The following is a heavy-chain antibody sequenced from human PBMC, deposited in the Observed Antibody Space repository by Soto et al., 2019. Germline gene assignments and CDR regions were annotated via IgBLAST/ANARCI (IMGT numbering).Heavy chain of an antibody. J-gene: IGHJ4*02. CDR2: IYYNGNT. D-gene: IGHD6-13*01. Sequence: LSLTCTVSGASISSYYWNWIRQSPGKGLEWIGHIYYNGNTKYNPFLESRLTISVDRSKNQFSLKLSSVTAADTAVYYCASGQQLVRNYWGQGTLVTSPQ. CDR3: ASGQQLVRNY. CDR1: GASISSYY. V-gene: IGHV4-59*12.